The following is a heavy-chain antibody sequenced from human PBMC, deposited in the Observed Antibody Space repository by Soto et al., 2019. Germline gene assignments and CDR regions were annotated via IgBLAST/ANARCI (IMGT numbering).Heavy chain of an antibody. V-gene: IGHV3-64D*08. J-gene: IGHJ3*02. Sequence: GGSLRLSCSASGFTFSSYAMHWVRQAPGKGLEYVSAISSNGGSTYYADSVKGRFTISRDNSKNTLYLQMSSLRAEDTAVYYCVKDVGQQQLVLYPAFDIWGQGTMVTVSS. D-gene: IGHD6-13*01. CDR3: VKDVGQQQLVLYPAFDI. CDR1: GFTFSSYA. CDR2: ISSNGGST.